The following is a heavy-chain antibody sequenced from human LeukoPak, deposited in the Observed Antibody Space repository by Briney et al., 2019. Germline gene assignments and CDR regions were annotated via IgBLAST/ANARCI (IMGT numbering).Heavy chain of an antibody. D-gene: IGHD3-22*01. CDR3: ARRYDNTDWYFDL. CDR2: IYPGDSDA. V-gene: IGHV5-51*01. J-gene: IGHJ2*01. Sequence: GESLKISCKGSGHTFTTYWIGWVRQMPGKGLEWMGIIYPGDSDARYSPSFQGQVTFSADKAVSTAYLQWSSLKASDSAMYYCARRYDNTDWYFDLWGRGTLVTVSS. CDR1: GHTFTTYW.